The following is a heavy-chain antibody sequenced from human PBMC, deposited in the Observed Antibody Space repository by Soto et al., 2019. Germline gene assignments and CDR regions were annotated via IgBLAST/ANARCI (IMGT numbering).Heavy chain of an antibody. CDR2: ISIGGGTV. J-gene: IGHJ4*02. D-gene: IGHD1-1*01. Sequence: GGALRLYCADSGVTFSFYDVNWVRQAPGKGLEWVSYISIGGGTVYYADSVKGRFTISRDNAKNSLYLQMNSLRAEDTAVYYCARKASDDLEYWGQGTLVIVSS. CDR1: GVTFSFYD. CDR3: ARKASDDLEY. V-gene: IGHV3-48*03.